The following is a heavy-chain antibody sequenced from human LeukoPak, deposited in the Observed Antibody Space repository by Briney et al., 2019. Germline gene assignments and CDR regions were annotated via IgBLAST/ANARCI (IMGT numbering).Heavy chain of an antibody. CDR2: INHSGST. V-gene: IGHV4-34*01. CDR1: GGSFSGYY. CDR3: ARGPSIELWSDPYYYYGMDV. J-gene: IGHJ6*02. D-gene: IGHD5-18*01. Sequence: SETLSLTCAVYGGSFSGYYWSWIRQPPGKGLEWIGEINHSGSTNYNPSLKSRVTISVDTSKNQFSLKLSSVTAADTAVYFCARGPSIELWSDPYYYYGMDVWGQGTTVTVSS.